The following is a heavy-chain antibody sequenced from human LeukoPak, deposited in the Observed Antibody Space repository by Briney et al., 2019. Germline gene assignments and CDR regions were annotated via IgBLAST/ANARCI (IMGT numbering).Heavy chain of an antibody. J-gene: IGHJ3*02. V-gene: IGHV4-39*07. CDR2: IYYSGST. CDR1: GGSISSSSYY. CDR3: ARGGYYYDSSGYYHDAFDI. Sequence: PSETLSLTCTVSGGSISSSSYYWGWIRQPPGKGLEWIGSIYYSGSTYYNPSLKSRVTISVDTSKDQFSLKLSSVTAADTAVYYCARGGYYYDSSGYYHDAFDIWGQGTMVTVSS. D-gene: IGHD3-22*01.